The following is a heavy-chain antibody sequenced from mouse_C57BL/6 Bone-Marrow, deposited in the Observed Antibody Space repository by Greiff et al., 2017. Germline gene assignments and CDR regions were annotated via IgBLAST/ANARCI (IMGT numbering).Heavy chain of an antibody. CDR1: GYTFTDYN. V-gene: IGHV1-22*01. CDR3: ARLGLLPLYYFDY. D-gene: IGHD2-3*01. CDR2: INPNNGGT. J-gene: IGHJ2*01. Sequence: EVQLKQSGPELVKPGASVKMSCKASGYTFTDYNMHWVKQSHGKSLEWIGYINPNNGGTSYNQKFKGKATLTVNKSSSTAYMELRSLTSEDSAVYYCARLGLLPLYYFDYWGQGTTLTVSS.